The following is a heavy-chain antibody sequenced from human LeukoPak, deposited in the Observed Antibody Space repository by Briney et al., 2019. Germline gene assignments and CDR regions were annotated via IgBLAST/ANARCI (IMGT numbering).Heavy chain of an antibody. CDR2: IYYSGST. Sequence: SETLSLTCAVSGGSISNYYWSWIRQPPGKGLEWIGYIYYSGSTNYNPSLKSRVTISVDTSKNQFSLKLSSVTAADTAVYYCARGKTVNDYWGQGTLVTVSS. D-gene: IGHD4-17*01. V-gene: IGHV4-59*12. CDR1: GGSISNYY. CDR3: ARGKTVNDY. J-gene: IGHJ4*02.